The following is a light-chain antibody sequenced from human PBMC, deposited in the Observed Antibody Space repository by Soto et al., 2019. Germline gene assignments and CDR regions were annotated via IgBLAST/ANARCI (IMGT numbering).Light chain of an antibody. J-gene: IGKJ1*01. CDR3: QKYNSPPRT. CDR2: AAS. Sequence: DIQMTQSPSSLSASVGDRVSITCRASQDIANFLAWYQQKPGKVPTLLIYAASILQSGVPSRFSGTASGTDFPLTISSLQPEDVATYYCQKYNSPPRTFGQGTKVEI. V-gene: IGKV1-27*01. CDR1: QDIANF.